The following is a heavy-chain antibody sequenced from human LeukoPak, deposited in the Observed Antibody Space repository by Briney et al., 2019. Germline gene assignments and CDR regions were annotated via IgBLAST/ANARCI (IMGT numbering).Heavy chain of an antibody. V-gene: IGHV1-24*01. CDR2: FDPEDGET. J-gene: IGHJ5*02. Sequence: GASVKVSCKVSGYTLTELSMHWVRQAPGKGLEWMGGFDPEDGETIYAQKCQGRVTMTEDTSTDTAYMELSSLRSEDTAVYYCATWGIFGVVITTWGQGTLVTVSS. D-gene: IGHD3-3*01. CDR3: ATWGIFGVVITT. CDR1: GYTLTELS.